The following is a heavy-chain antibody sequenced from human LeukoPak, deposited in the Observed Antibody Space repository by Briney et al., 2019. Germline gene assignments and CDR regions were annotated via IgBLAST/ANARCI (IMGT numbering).Heavy chain of an antibody. CDR1: GYTFTDYY. J-gene: IGHJ4*02. Sequence: ASVKVSCKASGYTFTDYYMHWVRQAPGQGLEWMGWVSAYNGNTNTKYAQMLQGRVTMTTDTSTSTAYMELRSLRSDDTAVYYCVRDLGIYYDTSGVFFDYWGQGTLVTVSS. D-gene: IGHD3-22*01. CDR2: VSAYNGNT. CDR3: VRDLGIYYDTSGVFFDY. V-gene: IGHV1-18*04.